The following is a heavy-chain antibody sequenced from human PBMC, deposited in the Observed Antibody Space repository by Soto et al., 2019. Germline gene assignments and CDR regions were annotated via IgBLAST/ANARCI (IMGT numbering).Heavy chain of an antibody. V-gene: IGHV4-30-4*01. J-gene: IGHJ6*02. CDR1: GDSISSADYY. Sequence: KTSETLSLTCTVSGDSISSADYYWSWIRQTPGKGLDSIGHIFYSGTTYYNPSLKSRLTISVDTSKNHFSLRLTSVTAADTAVYYCARDLWVEPELYYYGMDVWGQGTTVTVSS. CDR3: ARDLWVEPELYYYGMDV. D-gene: IGHD1-1*01. CDR2: IFYSGTT.